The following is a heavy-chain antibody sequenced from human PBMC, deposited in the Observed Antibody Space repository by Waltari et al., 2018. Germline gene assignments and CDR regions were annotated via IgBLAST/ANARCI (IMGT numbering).Heavy chain of an antibody. CDR1: GGSFSGYY. Sequence: QVQLQQWGAGLLKPSETLSLTCAVYGGSFSGYYWRWIRQPPGKGLEWIGEINHSGSTNYNPSLKSRVTISVDTSKNQFSLKLSSVTAADTAVYYCARHFQIAAAGTVLAYYGMDVWGQGTTVTVSS. V-gene: IGHV4-34*01. J-gene: IGHJ6*02. CDR2: INHSGST. CDR3: ARHFQIAAAGTVLAYYGMDV. D-gene: IGHD6-13*01.